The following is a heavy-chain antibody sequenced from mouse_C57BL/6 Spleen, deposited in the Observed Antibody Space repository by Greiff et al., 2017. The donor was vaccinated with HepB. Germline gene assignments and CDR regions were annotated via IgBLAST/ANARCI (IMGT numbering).Heavy chain of an antibody. V-gene: IGHV1-76*01. J-gene: IGHJ3*01. D-gene: IGHD2-4*01. CDR2: IYPGSGNT. Sequence: QVHVKQSGAELVRPGASVKLSCKASGYTFTDYYINWVKQRPGQGLEWIARIYPGSGNTYYNEKFKGKATLTAEKSSSTAYMQLSSLTSEDSAVYFCARVDYDYDGFAYWGQGTLVTVSA. CDR1: GYTFTDYY. CDR3: ARVDYDYDGFAY.